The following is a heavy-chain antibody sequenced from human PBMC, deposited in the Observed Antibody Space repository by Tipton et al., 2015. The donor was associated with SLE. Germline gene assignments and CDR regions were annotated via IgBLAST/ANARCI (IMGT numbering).Heavy chain of an antibody. D-gene: IGHD3-10*01. Sequence: TLSLTCTVSGGSISSSRYYWGWIRQPPGKGLEWIGSIYHSGTAYYDPSLKSRVTISVDTSKNQFSLKLSSVTAADTAVYYCAREAELLWVDYWGQGTLVTVSS. CDR3: AREAELLWVDY. CDR2: IYHSGTA. V-gene: IGHV4-39*07. J-gene: IGHJ4*02. CDR1: GGSISSSRYY.